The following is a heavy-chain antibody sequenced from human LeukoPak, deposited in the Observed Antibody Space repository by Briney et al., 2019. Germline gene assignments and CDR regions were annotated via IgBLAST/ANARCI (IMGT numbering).Heavy chain of an antibody. V-gene: IGHV3-21*01. CDR3: ARRDRFQAHYFVF. CDR2: ISGSSSYI. J-gene: IGHJ4*02. CDR1: GFTFSNYS. D-gene: IGHD5-24*01. Sequence: GGSLRLSCAASGFTFSNYSMNWVRQAPGKGLEWVSYISGSSSYIYYADSVRGRFTISRDNAKNSLYLQMNSLGAEDTAVYYCARRDRFQAHYFVFWGQGALVTVSS.